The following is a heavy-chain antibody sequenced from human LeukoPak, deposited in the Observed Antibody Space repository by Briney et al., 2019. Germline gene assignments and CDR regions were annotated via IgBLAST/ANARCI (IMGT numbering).Heavy chain of an antibody. CDR2: ISYDGSNK. Sequence: PGGSLRLSCAASGFTFSSYEMNWVRQAPGKGLEWVAVISYDGSNKYYVDSVKGRFTISRDNSKNTLYLQMNSLRPEDTAVYYCAKDYGDYSPDFWGQGTLVTVSS. CDR1: GFTFSSYE. V-gene: IGHV3-30*18. D-gene: IGHD4-17*01. J-gene: IGHJ4*02. CDR3: AKDYGDYSPDF.